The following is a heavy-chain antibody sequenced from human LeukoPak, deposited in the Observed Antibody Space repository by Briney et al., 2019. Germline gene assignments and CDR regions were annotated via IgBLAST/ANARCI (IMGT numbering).Heavy chain of an antibody. V-gene: IGHV3-21*01. D-gene: IGHD3-16*01. Sequence: PGGSLRLSCAVSGFTFSSYSMDWVRQAPGKGLEWVSSITTSSSYIFYADSVKGRFTISRDNAKNSLYLQMNSLRAEDTAVYYCARDLITDLGPWGQGTLVTVSS. CDR3: ARDLITDLGP. CDR1: GFTFSSYS. CDR2: ITTSSSYI. J-gene: IGHJ5*02.